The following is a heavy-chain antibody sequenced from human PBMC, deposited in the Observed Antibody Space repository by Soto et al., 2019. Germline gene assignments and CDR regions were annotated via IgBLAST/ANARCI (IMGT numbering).Heavy chain of an antibody. D-gene: IGHD7-27*01. J-gene: IGHJ4*02. CDR2: ISGSGSST. Sequence: EVQLLESGGGLVEPGGSRRLSCAASGFTFSSYTMSWVRQAPGKGLEWVSTISGSGSSTYSADSVKGRFTISRDNSKNTLYLQMNSRRVEDTAIYYCAKAWGIDYWGQGPLVTVSS. CDR3: AKAWGIDY. V-gene: IGHV3-23*01. CDR1: GFTFSSYT.